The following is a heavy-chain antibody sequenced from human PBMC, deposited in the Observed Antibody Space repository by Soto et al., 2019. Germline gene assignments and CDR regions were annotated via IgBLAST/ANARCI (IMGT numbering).Heavy chain of an antibody. CDR3: ARDGRKELWVEGRNAMDA. V-gene: IGHV1-18*01. J-gene: IGHJ6*02. Sequence: QVQLVQSGPEVKKPGASVKVSCKASGYTFTTYGISWVRQAPGQGLEGMGWISGYNGQTNYAQKFRGRATITTDTSTSTAYMELRGMRSDDTAMSYCARDGRKELWVEGRNAMDAWGQGTTVTVSS. CDR1: GYTFTTYG. D-gene: IGHD5-18*01. CDR2: ISGYNGQT.